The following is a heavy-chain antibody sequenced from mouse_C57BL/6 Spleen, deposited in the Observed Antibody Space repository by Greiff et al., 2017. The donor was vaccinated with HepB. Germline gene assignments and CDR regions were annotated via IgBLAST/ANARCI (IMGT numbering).Heavy chain of an antibody. CDR1: GYTFTSYW. D-gene: IGHD1-1*01. J-gene: IGHJ4*01. CDR2: IDPSDSYT. Sequence: QVQLKESGAELVMPGASVKLSCKASGYTFTSYWMHWVKQRPGQGLEWIGEIDPSDSYTNYNQKFKGKSTLTVDKSSSTAYMQLSSLTSEDSAVYYCARRGTVVAYYYAMDYWGQGTSVTVSS. CDR3: ARRGTVVAYYYAMDY. V-gene: IGHV1-69*01.